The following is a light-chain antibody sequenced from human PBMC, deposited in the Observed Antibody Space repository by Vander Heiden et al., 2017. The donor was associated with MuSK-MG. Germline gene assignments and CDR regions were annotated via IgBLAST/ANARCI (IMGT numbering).Light chain of an antibody. CDR1: GSEVGDYNF. Sequence: QSALSQPASVSGSPGPSITISFTGTGSEVGDYNFGSWYQHHPGKAPKLLIYDMTERPAGVSSRFSATKAGITASLTISGLQEEDEADYYCSSYTTSRTVVFGGGTKVTVL. CDR2: DMT. CDR3: SSYTTSRTVV. J-gene: IGLJ2*01. V-gene: IGLV2-14*03.